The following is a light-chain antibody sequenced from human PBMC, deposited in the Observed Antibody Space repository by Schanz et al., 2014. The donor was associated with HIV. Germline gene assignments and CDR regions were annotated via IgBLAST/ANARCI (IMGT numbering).Light chain of an antibody. Sequence: EIVLTQSPATLSLSPGERATLSCRASQSVSSSYLAWYQQKPGQAPRLLIYGASTRATGIPARFSGSGSGTDFTLTISRREPEEFAVYYCHHYGDSRGTFGGGTEVDI. J-gene: IGKJ4*02. CDR2: GAS. V-gene: IGKV3-20*01. CDR1: QSVSSSY. CDR3: HHYGDSRGT.